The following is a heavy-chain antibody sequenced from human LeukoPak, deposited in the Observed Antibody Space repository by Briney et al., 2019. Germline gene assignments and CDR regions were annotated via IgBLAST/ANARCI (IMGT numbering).Heavy chain of an antibody. CDR3: AGERGEEYSSGWYKRNYFDN. CDR1: GGSISPYY. Sequence: SETLSLTCTVSGGSISPYYWSWIRQPPGKGLEWIGYIYYSGSTNYNPSLKSRVTISLDTSKNQFSLKLSSVTGADTAVYYCAGERGEEYSSGWYKRNYFDNWGQGIRVTVSS. D-gene: IGHD6-19*01. CDR2: IYYSGST. V-gene: IGHV4-59*12. J-gene: IGHJ4*02.